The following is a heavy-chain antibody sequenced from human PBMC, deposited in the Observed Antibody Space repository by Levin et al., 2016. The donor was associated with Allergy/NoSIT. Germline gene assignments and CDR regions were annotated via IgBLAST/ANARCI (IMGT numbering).Heavy chain of an antibody. D-gene: IGHD5-18*01. J-gene: IGHJ6*02. Sequence: WVRQAPGQGLEWMGGIIPIFGTANYAQKFQGRVTITADKSTSTAYMELSSLRSEDTAVYYCAREARYSYGYLPPHYYYGMDVWGQGTTVTVSS. CDR2: IIPIFGTA. CDR3: AREARYSYGYLPPHYYYGMDV. V-gene: IGHV1-69*06.